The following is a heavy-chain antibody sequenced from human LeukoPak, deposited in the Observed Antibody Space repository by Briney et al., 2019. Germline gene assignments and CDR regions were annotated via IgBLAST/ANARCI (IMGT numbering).Heavy chain of an antibody. CDR3: VAVVVTDTFDI. V-gene: IGHV3-74*01. D-gene: IGHD2-21*02. Sequence: GGSLRLSCEASGFTFSAYWMSWVRQAPGKGLLWVSRIYNDGSRTTYADSVKGRFTISGDNAKNTLFLQMNSLTAEDTAVYYCVAVVVTDTFDIWGQGTMVTVSS. CDR1: GFTFSAYW. CDR2: IYNDGSRT. J-gene: IGHJ3*02.